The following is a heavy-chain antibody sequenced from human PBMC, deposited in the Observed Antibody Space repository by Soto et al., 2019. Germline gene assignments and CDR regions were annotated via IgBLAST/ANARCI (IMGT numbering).Heavy chain of an antibody. CDR1: GFTFTDYA. Sequence: EVHLLESGGDLVQPGGSLRLSCAASGFTFTDYAMNWVRQAPGKGLEWVSSISSSGANTYYADSVRGRFAVSRDNSKNTVYLQMNSLRAEDTAVYYCARESTMIVVPTAASWFDPWGQGTLVTVSS. J-gene: IGHJ5*02. V-gene: IGHV3-23*01. D-gene: IGHD3-22*01. CDR2: ISSSGANT. CDR3: ARESTMIVVPTAASWFDP.